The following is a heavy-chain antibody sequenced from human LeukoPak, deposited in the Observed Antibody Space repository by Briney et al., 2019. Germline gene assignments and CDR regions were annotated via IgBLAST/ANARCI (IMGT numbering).Heavy chain of an antibody. D-gene: IGHD7-27*01. Sequence: GGSLRLSCVASGLAFSSYGMHWVRQPPGKGLEWVTFIRYDGEKKHYVDSVKGRFTISRDNSKSTLYLQINNLRPEDTAVYYCATTVLGRADWLDPWGLGTLVTVSS. CDR1: GLAFSSYG. CDR3: ATTVLGRADWLDP. J-gene: IGHJ5*02. CDR2: IRYDGEKK. V-gene: IGHV3-30*02.